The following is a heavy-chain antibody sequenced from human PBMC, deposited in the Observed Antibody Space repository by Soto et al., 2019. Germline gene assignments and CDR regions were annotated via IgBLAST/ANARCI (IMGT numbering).Heavy chain of an antibody. Sequence: PGGSLRLSCAASGFTFSSYGMHWVRQAPGKGLEWVAVISYDGSNKYYADSVKGRFTISRDNSKNTLYLQMNSLRAEDTVVYYCAKDLLAVRVQWLVPYYYYYGMDVWGQGTTVTVSS. CDR2: ISYDGSNK. V-gene: IGHV3-30*18. CDR1: GFTFSSYG. J-gene: IGHJ6*02. CDR3: AKDLLAVRVQWLVPYYYYYGMDV. D-gene: IGHD6-19*01.